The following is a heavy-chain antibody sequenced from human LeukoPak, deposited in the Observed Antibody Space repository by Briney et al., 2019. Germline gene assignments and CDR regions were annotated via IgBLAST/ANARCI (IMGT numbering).Heavy chain of an antibody. V-gene: IGHV4-34*01. J-gene: IGHJ4*02. D-gene: IGHD5-18*01. Sequence: PSETLSLTCAVYGGSFSGYYWSWIRQPPGKGLEWIGEINHSGSTNYNPSLKSRVTISVDTSKNQFSLKLSSVTAADTAVYYCAREGEGYSYGPDYWGQGTLVTVSS. CDR3: AREGEGYSYGPDY. CDR2: INHSGST. CDR1: GGSFSGYY.